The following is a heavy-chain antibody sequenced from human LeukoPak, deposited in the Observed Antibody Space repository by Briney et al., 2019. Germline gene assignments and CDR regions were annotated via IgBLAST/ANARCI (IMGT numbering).Heavy chain of an antibody. V-gene: IGHV3-23*01. CDR3: AKDPTPVTVHYSGMDV. CDR2: ISGSGDST. J-gene: IGHJ6*02. CDR1: GLTFSNYG. Sequence: LTGGSLRLSCVASGLTFSNYGMSWVRQAPGKGLEWVAVISGSGDSTYYAGSVKGRFTISRDNSKNTLYLQMNSLKVADTAVYFCAKDPTPVTVHYSGMDVWGQGTTVTVSS. D-gene: IGHD2-21*02.